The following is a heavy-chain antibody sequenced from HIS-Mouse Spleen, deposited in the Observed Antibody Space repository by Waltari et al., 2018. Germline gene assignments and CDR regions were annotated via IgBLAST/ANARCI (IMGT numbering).Heavy chain of an antibody. CDR2: IYYSGST. CDR3: AREPVYDFWSGFDY. V-gene: IGHV4-39*07. J-gene: IGHJ4*02. D-gene: IGHD3-3*01. Sequence: QLQLQESGPGLVKPSETLSLTCTVSGGSISSSSYYWGWIRQPPGKGLEWIGSIYYSGSTYDNPSLKSRVTISVDTSKNQVSLKLSSVTAADTAVYYCAREPVYDFWSGFDYWGQGTLVTVSS. CDR1: GGSISSSSYY.